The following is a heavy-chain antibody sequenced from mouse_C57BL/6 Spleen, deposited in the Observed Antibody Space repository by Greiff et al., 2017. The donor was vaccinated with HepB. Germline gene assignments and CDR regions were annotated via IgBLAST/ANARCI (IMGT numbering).Heavy chain of an antibody. J-gene: IGHJ2*01. Sequence: EVKVVESGGGLVKPGGSLKLSCAASGFTFSDYGMHWVRQAPEKGLEWVAYISSGSSTIYYADTVKGRFTISRDNAKNTLFLQMTSLRSEDTAMYYCARGHYYGSFDYWGQGTTLTVSS. D-gene: IGHD1-1*01. V-gene: IGHV5-17*01. CDR3: ARGHYYGSFDY. CDR1: GFTFSDYG. CDR2: ISSGSSTI.